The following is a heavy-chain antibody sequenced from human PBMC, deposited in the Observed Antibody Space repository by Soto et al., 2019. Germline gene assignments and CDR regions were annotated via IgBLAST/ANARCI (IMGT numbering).Heavy chain of an antibody. Sequence: ASWKVSCKASGYTFTSYGISWVRQAPGQGLEWMGWISAYNGNTNYAQKLQGRVTMTTDTSTSTAYMELRSLRSDDTAVYYCARDRIAVAGTIWFDPWGQGTLVTVSS. CDR1: GYTFTSYG. J-gene: IGHJ5*02. V-gene: IGHV1-18*01. D-gene: IGHD6-19*01. CDR2: ISAYNGNT. CDR3: ARDRIAVAGTIWFDP.